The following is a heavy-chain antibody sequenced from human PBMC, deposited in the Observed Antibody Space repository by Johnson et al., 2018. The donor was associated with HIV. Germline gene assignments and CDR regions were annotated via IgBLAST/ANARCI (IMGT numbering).Heavy chain of an antibody. Sequence: VELVESGGGVVQPGRSLRLSCAASGFTFSSYAMSWVRQAPGKGLEWVSAISGSGGSTYYADSVQGRFTISRDNSKNTLYLQMNSLRAEDTAVYYRANGGGGAFDIWGQGTMVTVSS. V-gene: IGHV3-23*04. D-gene: IGHD3-16*01. CDR2: ISGSGGST. CDR3: ANGGGGAFDI. CDR1: GFTFSSYA. J-gene: IGHJ3*02.